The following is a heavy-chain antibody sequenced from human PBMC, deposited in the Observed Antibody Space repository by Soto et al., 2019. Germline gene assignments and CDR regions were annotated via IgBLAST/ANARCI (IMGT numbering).Heavy chain of an antibody. V-gene: IGHV3-30-3*01. J-gene: IGHJ4*02. CDR3: ARDYYSSSGILDY. CDR1: GFTFSSYA. CDR2: ISYDGSNK. D-gene: IGHD6-13*01. Sequence: GGSLRLSCAASGFTFSSYAMHWVRQAPGKGLEWVAVISYDGSNKYYADSVKGRFTISRDNSKNTLYLQMNSLRAEDTAVYYCARDYYSSSGILDYWGQGTLVTVSS.